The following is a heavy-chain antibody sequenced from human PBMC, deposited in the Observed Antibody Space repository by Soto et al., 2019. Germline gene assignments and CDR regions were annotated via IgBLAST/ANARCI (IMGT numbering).Heavy chain of an antibody. CDR1: GFTFSSYS. CDR3: ARDGDSITIFGVVPYGMDV. CDR2: ISSSSSYI. Sequence: GGSLRLSCAASGFTFSSYSMNWVRQAPGKWLEWVSSISSSSSYIYYADSVKGRFTISRDNAKNSLYLQMNSLRAEDTAVYYCARDGDSITIFGVVPYGMDVWGQGXTVTVYS. J-gene: IGHJ6*02. V-gene: IGHV3-21*01. D-gene: IGHD3-3*01.